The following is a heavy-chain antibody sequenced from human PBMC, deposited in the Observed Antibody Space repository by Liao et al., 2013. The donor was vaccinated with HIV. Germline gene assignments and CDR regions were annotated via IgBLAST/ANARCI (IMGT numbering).Heavy chain of an antibody. V-gene: IGHV4-59*01. D-gene: IGHD3-3*01. J-gene: IGHJ6*03. CDR2: IYYSGST. CDR1: GGSISSYY. Sequence: QVQLQESGPGLVKPSETLSLTCTVSGGSISSYYWSWIRQPPGKGLEWIGYIYYSGSTNYNPSLKSRVTISVDTSKNQFSLKLSSVTAADTAVYYCARGDTIFGVVIKDPPRYYYYMDVWGKGTTVTVSS. CDR3: ARGDTIFGVVIKDPPRYYYYMDV.